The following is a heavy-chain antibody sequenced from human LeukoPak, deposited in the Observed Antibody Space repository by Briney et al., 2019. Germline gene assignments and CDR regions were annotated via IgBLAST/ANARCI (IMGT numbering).Heavy chain of an antibody. CDR2: ISFDGIKK. Sequence: GGSLRLSCAASGFTFNSDAMHWVRQAPGKGLEWVAFISFDGIKKYFADSVKGRFTISRDNSKNTLYLQMNSLRAEDTAVYYCAKDLATKYTLDSWGQGSLVTVSS. V-gene: IGHV3-30*18. CDR1: GFTFNSDA. CDR3: AKDLATKYTLDS. J-gene: IGHJ4*02. D-gene: IGHD6-6*01.